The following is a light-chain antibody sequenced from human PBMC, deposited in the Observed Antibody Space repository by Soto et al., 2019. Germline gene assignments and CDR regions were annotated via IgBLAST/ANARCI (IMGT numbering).Light chain of an antibody. CDR1: SSDVGAYKY. Sequence: QSALAQPRSVSGSPGQSVTISCTGTSSDVGAYKYVSWYQHYPGEAPKVMICDVTQRPSGVPDRFSGTKSGNTASLTISGLQAEDEADYYCCSYAGSYTWVFGSGTKVTVL. CDR3: CSYAGSYTWV. CDR2: DVT. V-gene: IGLV2-11*01. J-gene: IGLJ1*01.